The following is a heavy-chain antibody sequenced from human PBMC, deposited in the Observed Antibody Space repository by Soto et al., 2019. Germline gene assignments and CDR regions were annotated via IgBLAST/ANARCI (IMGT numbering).Heavy chain of an antibody. J-gene: IGHJ4*02. Sequence: SETLSLTCSVSGVSLTSGTYYWSWIRQHPGKGLEWIGYIFYSGSADYNPSLKSRVNISVDTSKNQFSLKLSSVTAADTAVYYCASTEDFFDYWGQGTLVTVSS. CDR1: GVSLTSGTYY. CDR3: ASTEDFFDY. CDR2: IFYSGSA. V-gene: IGHV4-31*03.